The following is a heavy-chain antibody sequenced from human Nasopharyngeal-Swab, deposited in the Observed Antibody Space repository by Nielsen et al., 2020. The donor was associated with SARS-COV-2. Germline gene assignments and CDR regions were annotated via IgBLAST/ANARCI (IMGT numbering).Heavy chain of an antibody. CDR2: IWYDGSNK. CDR1: GFILTSHS. D-gene: IGHD1-26*01. Sequence: GSLKISCAASGFILTSHSMNWVRQAPGKGLEWVAVIWYDGSNKYYADSVKGRFTISRDNSKNTLYLQMNSLRAEDTAVYYCARGANWFDPWGQGTLVTVSS. J-gene: IGHJ5*02. V-gene: IGHV3-33*08. CDR3: ARGANWFDP.